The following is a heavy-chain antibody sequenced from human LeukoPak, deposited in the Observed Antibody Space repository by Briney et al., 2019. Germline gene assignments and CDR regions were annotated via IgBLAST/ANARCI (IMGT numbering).Heavy chain of an antibody. CDR3: ASGGSGSYYGHDY. CDR2: INHSGST. D-gene: IGHD3-10*01. J-gene: IGHJ4*02. V-gene: IGHV4-34*01. CDR1: GFTVSSNH. Sequence: GSLRLSCAASGFTVSSNHMSWVRQAPGKGLEWIGEINHSGSTNYNPSLKSRVTISVDTSKNQFSLKLSSVTAADTAVYYCASGGSGSYYGHDYWGQGTLVTVSS.